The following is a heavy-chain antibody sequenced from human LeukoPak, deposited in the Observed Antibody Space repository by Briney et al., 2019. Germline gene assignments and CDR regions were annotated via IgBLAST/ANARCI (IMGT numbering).Heavy chain of an antibody. CDR3: AKAFYSDIARYSYYYGLDV. V-gene: IGHV4-59*01. CDR2: IYYSGST. CDR1: GGSISSYY. D-gene: IGHD5-18*01. J-gene: IGHJ6*02. Sequence: PSETLSLTCTVSGGSISSYYWSWIRQPPGKGLEWIGYIYYSGSTNYNPSLKSRVTISVDTSKNQFSLKLSSVTAADTAVYYCAKAFYSDIARYSYYYGLDVWGQGTTVTVSS.